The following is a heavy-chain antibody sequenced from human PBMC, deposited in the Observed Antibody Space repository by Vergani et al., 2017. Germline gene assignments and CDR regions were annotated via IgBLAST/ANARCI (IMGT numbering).Heavy chain of an antibody. V-gene: IGHV1-8*01. CDR1: RYSFSSYD. Sequence: QVQLVPSGAEVKKPGASVKVSCRASRYSFSSYDISWVRQATGQGLEWMGWMNPNSGTTGYAQKFQGRVTMTRNTSINTAYMELSRLSFEDAAVYYCARSTDYPDDYVSSDYFRRTFDVLGKGNTVTV. CDR2: MNPNSGTT. D-gene: IGHD4/OR15-4a*01. J-gene: IGHJ6*03. CDR3: ARSTDYPDDYVSSDYFRRTFDV.